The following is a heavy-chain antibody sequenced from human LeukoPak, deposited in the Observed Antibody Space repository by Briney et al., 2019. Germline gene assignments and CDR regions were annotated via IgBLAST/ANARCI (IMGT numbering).Heavy chain of an antibody. CDR3: TTEFFWDGIVGATGYY. CDR1: GFTFSNAW. D-gene: IGHD1-26*01. J-gene: IGHJ4*02. CDR2: IKSKTDDGTT. V-gene: IGHV3-15*01. Sequence: GGSLRLSCAASGFTFSNAWMSWVRQAPGKGLEWVGRIKSKTDDGTTDYAAPVKGRFTISRDDSKNTLYLQMNSLKTEDTAVYYCTTEFFWDGIVGATGYYWGQGTLVTVSS.